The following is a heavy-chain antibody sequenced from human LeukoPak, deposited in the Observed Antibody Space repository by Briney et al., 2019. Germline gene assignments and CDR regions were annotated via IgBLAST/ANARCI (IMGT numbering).Heavy chain of an antibody. D-gene: IGHD5-18*01. CDR2: IKQDGSEK. Sequence: GGSLRLSCAASGFTFSSYWMSWVRQAPGKGLEWVANIKQDGSEKYYVDSVKGRFTISRDNAKNSLYLQMNSLRAEDTAVYYCAKDPRGYTYGQSFDYWGQGTLVTVSS. CDR1: GFTFSSYW. J-gene: IGHJ4*02. CDR3: AKDPRGYTYGQSFDY. V-gene: IGHV3-7*01.